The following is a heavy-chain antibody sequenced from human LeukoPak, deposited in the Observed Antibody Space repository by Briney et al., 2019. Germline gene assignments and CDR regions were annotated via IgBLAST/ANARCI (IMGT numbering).Heavy chain of an antibody. CDR2: INPNSGGT. V-gene: IGHV1-2*02. CDR1: GYTFTGYY. Sequence: ASVKVSCKASGYTFTGYYIHWVRQAPGQGLEWVGWINPNSGGTNYAQKFQGRVTMTRDTSISTAYMELSSLISDDTAVYYCARGPGSNWFDPWGQGTLVTVSS. CDR3: ARGPGSNWFDP. D-gene: IGHD3-10*01. J-gene: IGHJ5*02.